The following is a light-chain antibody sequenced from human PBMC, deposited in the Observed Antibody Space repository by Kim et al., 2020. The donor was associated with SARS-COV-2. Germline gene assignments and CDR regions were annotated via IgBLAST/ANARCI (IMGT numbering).Light chain of an antibody. CDR2: QDS. Sequence: SRSQEQTASMTWSGDRLEERYACWYQQKPGQSPVLVICQDSKLPSGIAELLSDSNAGNTAALSSSGARAMDESYYYGQACDSGPSVFGGGTKLTVL. CDR3: QACDSGPSV. J-gene: IGLJ3*02. CDR1: RLEERY. V-gene: IGLV3-1*01.